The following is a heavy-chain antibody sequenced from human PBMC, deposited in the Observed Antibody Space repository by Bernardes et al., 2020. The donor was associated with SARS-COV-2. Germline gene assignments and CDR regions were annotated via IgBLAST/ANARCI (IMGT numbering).Heavy chain of an antibody. J-gene: IGHJ2*01. CDR2: IIPIFGTA. CDR1: GGTFSSYA. D-gene: IGHD7-27*01. V-gene: IGHV1-69*13. Sequence: ASVKVSCKASGGTFSSYAISWVRQAPGQGLEWMGGIIPIFGTANYAQKFQGRVTITADESTSTAYMELSSLRSEDTAVYYCASKLGMNLIGDWYFDLWGRGTLVTVSS. CDR3: ASKLGMNLIGDWYFDL.